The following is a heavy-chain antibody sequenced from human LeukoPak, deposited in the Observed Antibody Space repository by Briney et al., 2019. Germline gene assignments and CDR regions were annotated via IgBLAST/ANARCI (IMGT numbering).Heavy chain of an antibody. J-gene: IGHJ4*02. D-gene: IGHD2-2*01. CDR2: IYPGDSDT. Sequence: GESLKISCKGSGYSFTSYWSGWGRQMAGKGLGWRGIIYPGDSDTRYSPSPHGQVTISAAKSISTAYLQWSSLKASDTAMYYCARSHCSSTSCYGETIDYWGQGTLVTVSS. CDR3: ARSHCSSTSCYGETIDY. CDR1: GYSFTSYW. V-gene: IGHV5-51*01.